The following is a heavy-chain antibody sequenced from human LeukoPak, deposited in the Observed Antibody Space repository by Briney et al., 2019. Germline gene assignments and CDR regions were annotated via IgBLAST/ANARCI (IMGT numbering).Heavy chain of an antibody. J-gene: IGHJ6*02. CDR2: IYYSGST. Sequence: SETLSLTCTVSGGSVSSGSYYWSWIRQPPGKGLEWIGYIYYSGSTNYNPSLKSRVTISVGTSKNQFSLKLSSVTAADTAVYYCARAPRELELPPYYYYYGMDVWGQGTTVTVSS. CDR1: GGSVSSGSYY. D-gene: IGHD1-7*01. V-gene: IGHV4-61*01. CDR3: ARAPRELELPPYYYYYGMDV.